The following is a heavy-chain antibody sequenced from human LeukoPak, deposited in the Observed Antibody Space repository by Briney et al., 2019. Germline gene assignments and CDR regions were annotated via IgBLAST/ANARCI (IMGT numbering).Heavy chain of an antibody. V-gene: IGHV4-34*01. CDR2: INHSGST. CDR1: GGSFSGYY. D-gene: IGHD3-22*01. J-gene: IGHJ4*02. CDR3: ARGNEIIYYYDSSGYYLFDY. Sequence: SETLSLTCAVYGGSFSGYYWSWIRQPPGKGLEWIGEINHSGSTNYNPSLKSRVTISVDTSKNQFSLKLSSVTAADTAVYYCARGNEIIYYYDSSGYYLFDYWGQGTLVTVSS.